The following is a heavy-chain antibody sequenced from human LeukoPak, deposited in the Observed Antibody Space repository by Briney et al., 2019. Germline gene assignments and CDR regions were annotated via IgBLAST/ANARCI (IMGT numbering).Heavy chain of an antibody. D-gene: IGHD6-13*01. Sequence: GASMKVSCKASGYTFTSYYIHWVRQAPGQGLEWMGIIDPSGGSTNYPQKLQGRVTMTRDTSTSTVYMELSSLRSEDTAVYYCARGLSTSWQNFDYWGQGTLVTVSS. CDR1: GYTFTSYY. CDR2: IDPSGGST. CDR3: ARGLSTSWQNFDY. J-gene: IGHJ4*02. V-gene: IGHV1-46*04.